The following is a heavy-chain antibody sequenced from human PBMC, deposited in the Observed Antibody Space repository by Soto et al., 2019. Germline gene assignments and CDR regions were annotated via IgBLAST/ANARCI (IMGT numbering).Heavy chain of an antibody. J-gene: IGHJ5*02. CDR1: GYTFTGYY. V-gene: IGHV1-2*04. CDR3: ARGGPLAARPYNWFDP. D-gene: IGHD6-6*01. CDR2: INPNSGGT. Sequence: QVQLVQSGAEVKKPGASVKVSCKASGYTFTGYYMHWVRQAPGQVLEWMGWINPNSGGTNYAQKFQGWVTMTRDTSISTAYMELSRLRSDDTAVYYCARGGPLAARPYNWFDPWGQGTLVTVSS.